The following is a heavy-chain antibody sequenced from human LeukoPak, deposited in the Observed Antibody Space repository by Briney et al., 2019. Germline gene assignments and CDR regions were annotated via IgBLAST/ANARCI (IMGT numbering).Heavy chain of an antibody. CDR1: GFTFRDYN. CDR3: ADIGGGGSNTR. J-gene: IGHJ1*01. V-gene: IGHV3-72*01. Sequence: PGGSLRLSCAASGFTFRDYNMNWVRQAPGKGLEWVGLIRKKSDRYTTEYAASVKGRFTISRDDSTNSVYLQMSSLKSEDTAVYYCADIGGGGSNTRWGEGTVVTVSS. D-gene: IGHD2-15*01. CDR2: IRKKSDRYTT.